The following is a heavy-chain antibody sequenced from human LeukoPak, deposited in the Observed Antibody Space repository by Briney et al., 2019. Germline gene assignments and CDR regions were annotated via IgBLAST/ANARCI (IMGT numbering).Heavy chain of an antibody. Sequence: ASVKVSCKASGYTFTSYGISWVRQAPGQGLEWMGWISPYNGNTNYAQKLQGRVTMTTDTSTSTAYMELRSLRSDDTAVYYCAREHCSGGSCYYGYFDLWGRGTLVTVSS. J-gene: IGHJ2*01. D-gene: IGHD2-15*01. CDR3: AREHCSGGSCYYGYFDL. V-gene: IGHV1-18*01. CDR2: ISPYNGNT. CDR1: GYTFTSYG.